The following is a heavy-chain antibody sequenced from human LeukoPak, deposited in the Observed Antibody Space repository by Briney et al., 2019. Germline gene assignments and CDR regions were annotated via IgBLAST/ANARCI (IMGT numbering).Heavy chain of an antibody. D-gene: IGHD3-16*01. CDR1: GGSISSYY. Sequence: SETLSLTCTVSGGSISSYYWSWIRQPPGKGLEWIGYIYYSGSTNYNPSLKSRVTISVDTSKNQFSLKLSSVTAADTAVYYRARGGLGRYYYYYMDVWGKGTTVTVSS. CDR2: IYYSGST. CDR3: ARGGLGRYYYYYMDV. V-gene: IGHV4-59*01. J-gene: IGHJ6*03.